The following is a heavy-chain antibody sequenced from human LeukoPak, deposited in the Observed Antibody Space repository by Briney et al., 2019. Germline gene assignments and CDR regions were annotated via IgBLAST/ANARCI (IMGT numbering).Heavy chain of an antibody. Sequence: ASVKVSCKVSGYTFTDYYMHWVQQAPGKGLEWMGLVDPEDGETIYAEKFQGRVTITADTSTDTAYMELSSLRSEDTAVYYCARVRIEARNYFDYWGQGTLVTVSS. CDR2: VDPEDGET. CDR1: GYTFTDYY. D-gene: IGHD6-6*01. J-gene: IGHJ4*02. V-gene: IGHV1-69-2*01. CDR3: ARVRIEARNYFDY.